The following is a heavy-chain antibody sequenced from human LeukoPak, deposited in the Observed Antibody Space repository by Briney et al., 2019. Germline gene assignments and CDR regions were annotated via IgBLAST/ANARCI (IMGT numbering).Heavy chain of an antibody. CDR2: ISWNSGTI. J-gene: IGHJ4*02. CDR1: GFTFDDYA. V-gene: IGHV3-9*01. Sequence: GGSLRLSCAASGFTFDDYAMHWVRQAPGKGLEWVSGISWNSGTIGYADSVKGRFTISRDNAKNSLYLQMNSLRAEDTAVYYCARDRPLHYFDYWGQGTLVTVSS. CDR3: ARDRPLHYFDY.